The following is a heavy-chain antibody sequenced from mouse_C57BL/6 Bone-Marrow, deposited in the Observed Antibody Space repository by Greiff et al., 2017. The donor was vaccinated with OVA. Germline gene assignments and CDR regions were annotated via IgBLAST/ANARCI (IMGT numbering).Heavy chain of an antibody. CDR2: IDPSDSYT. CDR1: GYTFTSYW. V-gene: IGHV1-50*01. D-gene: IGHD2-2*01. J-gene: IGHJ4*01. CDR3: ARLEIWLTLYYYAMDY. Sequence: QVQLQQPGAELVKPGASVKLSCKASGYTFTSYWMQWVKQRPGQGLEWIGEIDPSDSYTNYTQKFKGKATLTVDTSSSTAYMQLSSLTSEDSAVYYGARLEIWLTLYYYAMDYWGQGTSVTVSS.